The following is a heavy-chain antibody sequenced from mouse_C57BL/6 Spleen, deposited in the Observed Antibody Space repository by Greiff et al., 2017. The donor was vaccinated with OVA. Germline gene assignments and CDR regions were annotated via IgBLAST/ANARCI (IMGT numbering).Heavy chain of an antibody. J-gene: IGHJ1*03. V-gene: IGHV1-5*01. CDR2: IYPGNSDT. CDR1: GYTFTSYW. CDR3: TRGVYYGNYWYFDV. D-gene: IGHD2-1*01. Sequence: EVKLVESGTVLARPGASVKMSCKTSGYTFTSYWMHWVKQRPGQGLEWIGAIYPGNSDTSYNQKFKGKAKLTAVTSASTAYMELSSLTNEDSAVYYCTRGVYYGNYWYFDVWGTGTTVTVSS.